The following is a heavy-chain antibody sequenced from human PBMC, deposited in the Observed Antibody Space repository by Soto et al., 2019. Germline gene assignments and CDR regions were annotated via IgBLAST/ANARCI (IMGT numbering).Heavy chain of an antibody. V-gene: IGHV4-30-4*01. J-gene: IGHJ6*03. CDR3: SGGNPGDYYWGWEV. CDR2: IYYSGST. CDR1: GGSISSGDYY. D-gene: IGHD3-22*01. Sequence: PSETLSLTCTVSGGSISSGDYYWSWIRQPPGKGLEWIGYIYYSGSTYYNPSLKSRVTISVDTSKNQFSLKLSSVTAADTAVYYGSGGNPGDYYWGWEVGGKGTRVT.